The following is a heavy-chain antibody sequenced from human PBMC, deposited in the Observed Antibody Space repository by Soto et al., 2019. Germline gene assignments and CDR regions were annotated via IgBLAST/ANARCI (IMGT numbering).Heavy chain of an antibody. CDR2: IYYSGST. D-gene: IGHD4-17*01. CDR3: ARDGYGDDRSPFDY. CDR1: GGSISSGGYY. J-gene: IGHJ4*02. V-gene: IGHV4-31*03. Sequence: QVQLQESGPGLVKPSQTLSLTCTVSGGSISSGGYYWSWIRQHPGKGLEWIGYIYYSGSTYYNPSLKSRVTISVDTTKNQFSLKLSSVTAADTAVYYCARDGYGDDRSPFDYWGQGTLVTVSS.